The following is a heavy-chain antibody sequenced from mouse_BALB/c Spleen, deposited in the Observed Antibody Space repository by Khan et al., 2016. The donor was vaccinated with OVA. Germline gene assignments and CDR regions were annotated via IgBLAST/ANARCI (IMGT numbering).Heavy chain of an antibody. V-gene: IGHV3-1*02. CDR3: ARDYFGNWYFDV. Sequence: VQLQQSGPDLVKPSQLLSLTCTVTGYSFTSGYSWHWIRQFPGNKLEWMGYIHYSGSTNYTPSLKSRFSITRDTSKNQFFLQLNSVTTEDTATYYCARDYFGNWYFDVWGAGTTVTVSS. D-gene: IGHD1-2*01. CDR1: GYSFTSGYS. CDR2: IHYSGST. J-gene: IGHJ1*01.